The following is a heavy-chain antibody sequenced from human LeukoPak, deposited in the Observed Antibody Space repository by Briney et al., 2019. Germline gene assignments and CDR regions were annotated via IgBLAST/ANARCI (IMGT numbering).Heavy chain of an antibody. J-gene: IGHJ6*03. CDR2: INPNSGGT. CDR1: GYTFTGQY. CDR3: ARDSSDDVYYMDV. Sequence: ASVKVSCKASGYTFTGQYMHWVRQAPGQGLEWMGWINPNSGGTNYAQKFQGRVTMTRDTSISTTYMELSRLRSDDTAVYYCARDSSDDVYYMDVWGKGTTVTVSS. D-gene: IGHD3-3*01. V-gene: IGHV1-2*02.